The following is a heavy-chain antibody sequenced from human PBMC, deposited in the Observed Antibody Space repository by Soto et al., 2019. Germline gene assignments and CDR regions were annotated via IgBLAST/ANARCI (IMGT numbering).Heavy chain of an antibody. CDR2: IGTSSSYI. V-gene: IGHV3-21*01. Sequence: EVQLVESGGGLVKPGGSLRLSCAASGSTVSSYSMNWVRQAPGRGLEWVASIGTSSSYIYYADSVKGRFTISRDNAKNSLFLQMNSLRADDTAVYYCARDSVRDYLYYYYGMDVWGQGTTVTVSS. D-gene: IGHD4-17*01. J-gene: IGHJ6*02. CDR3: ARDSVRDYLYYYYGMDV. CDR1: GSTVSSYS.